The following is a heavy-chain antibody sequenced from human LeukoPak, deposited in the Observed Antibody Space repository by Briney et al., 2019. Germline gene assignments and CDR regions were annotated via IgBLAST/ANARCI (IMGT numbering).Heavy chain of an antibody. Sequence: GGSLRLSCAASGFTFDDYAMHWVRQAPGKGLEWVSGISWNSGSIGYADSVKGRFTISRDNAKNSLYLQMNSLRAEDTALYYCFFDGSGSYYRSAEYFQHWGQGTLVTVSS. CDR1: GFTFDDYA. D-gene: IGHD3-10*01. J-gene: IGHJ1*01. CDR3: FFDGSGSYYRSAEYFQH. CDR2: ISWNSGSI. V-gene: IGHV3-9*01.